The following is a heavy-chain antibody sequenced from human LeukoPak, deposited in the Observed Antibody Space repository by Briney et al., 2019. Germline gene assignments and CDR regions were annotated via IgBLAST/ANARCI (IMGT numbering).Heavy chain of an antibody. CDR1: GGSISSGSHY. V-gene: IGHV4-61*02. Sequence: PSQTLSLTCTVSGGSISSGSHYWTWIRQPAGKGLEWIGRIYTTGNTIYNPSLKSRATISVDTSKNQFSLKLSSVTAADTAVYYCARHGGVGDIVVVPAARAFDIWGQGTMVTVSS. CDR2: IYTTGNT. D-gene: IGHD2-2*01. CDR3: ARHGGVGDIVVVPAARAFDI. J-gene: IGHJ3*02.